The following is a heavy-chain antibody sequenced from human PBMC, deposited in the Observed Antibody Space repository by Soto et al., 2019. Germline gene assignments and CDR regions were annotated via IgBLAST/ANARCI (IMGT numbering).Heavy chain of an antibody. CDR1: GFTFSSYA. J-gene: IGHJ6*02. D-gene: IGHD3-10*01. Sequence: GGSLRLSCAASGFTFSSYAMHWVRQAPGKGLEWVAVISYDGSNKYYADSVKGRFTISRDNSKNTLYLQMNSLRAEDTAVYYCARDRGNYYGSGSYWVYYYGMDVWGQGTTVTVSS. CDR2: ISYDGSNK. V-gene: IGHV3-30-3*01. CDR3: ARDRGNYYGSGSYWVYYYGMDV.